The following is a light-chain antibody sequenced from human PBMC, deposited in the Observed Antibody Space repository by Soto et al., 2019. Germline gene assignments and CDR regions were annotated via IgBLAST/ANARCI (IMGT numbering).Light chain of an antibody. J-gene: IGKJ3*01. Sequence: EIVLTQSPGTLSLSPGERATLSCRASQSVSSSYFAWYQQKPGQAPRLLIYGASSRATGIPDRFSGSGSGTACTLTISRLEPEDFAVYYCQQYGNGFTFGPGTKVDIK. V-gene: IGKV3-20*01. CDR2: GAS. CDR1: QSVSSSY. CDR3: QQYGNGFT.